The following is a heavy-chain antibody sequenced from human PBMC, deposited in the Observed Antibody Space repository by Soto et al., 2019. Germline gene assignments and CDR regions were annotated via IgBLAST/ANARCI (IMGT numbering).Heavy chain of an antibody. CDR1: GFTFSSYG. Sequence: GGSLRLSCAASGFTFSSYGMHWVRQAPGKGLEWVAVIWYDGSNKYYADSVKGRFTISRDNSKNTLYLQMNSLRAEDTAVYYCARSGGYSSSWYVRDYYGMDVWGQGTTVTVSS. J-gene: IGHJ6*02. CDR2: IWYDGSNK. V-gene: IGHV3-33*01. CDR3: ARSGGYSSSWYVRDYYGMDV. D-gene: IGHD6-13*01.